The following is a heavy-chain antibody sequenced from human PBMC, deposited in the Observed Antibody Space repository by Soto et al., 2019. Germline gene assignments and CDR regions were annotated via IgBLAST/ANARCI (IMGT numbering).Heavy chain of an antibody. Sequence: XESLTLSCASSGFTVSRYARHWVRQAPGKGLEWVAVISYDGSNKYYADSVKGRFTISRDNSKNTLYLQMNSLRAEDTAVYYCAREDDSSGYYYSNADYWGQGTLVIVS. J-gene: IGHJ4*02. D-gene: IGHD3-22*01. CDR3: AREDDSSGYYYSNADY. CDR1: GFTVSRYA. CDR2: ISYDGSNK. V-gene: IGHV3-30-3*01.